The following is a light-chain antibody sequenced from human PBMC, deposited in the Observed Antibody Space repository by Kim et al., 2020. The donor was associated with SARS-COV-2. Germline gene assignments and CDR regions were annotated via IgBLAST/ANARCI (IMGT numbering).Light chain of an antibody. J-gene: IGKJ5*01. CDR1: QSLLHSNGIIF. Sequence: ASNTGRSTQSLLHSNGIIFLVCFLQKAGQSTQLLFYMGSTRASGVPGRFSGSGSGTDFTLKNSRVEAEDVGIYYCMQGTQTMTFGQGTRLEIK. CDR3: MQGTQTMT. CDR2: MGS. V-gene: IGKV2-28*01.